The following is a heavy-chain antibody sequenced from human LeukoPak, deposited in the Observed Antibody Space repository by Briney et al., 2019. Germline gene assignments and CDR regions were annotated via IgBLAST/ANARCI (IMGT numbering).Heavy chain of an antibody. CDR2: IQYDGSNK. CDR1: GFTFNNYG. J-gene: IGHJ4*02. CDR3: AKDAAVAGFLDY. Sequence: PGGSLRLSCVASGFTFNNYGIHWVRQAPGKGLEWVAFIQYDGSNKYYVDSVKGRFTISRDNSKNTLYLQMNSLRAEDTAVYYCAKDAAVAGFLDYWGQGTLVTVSS. D-gene: IGHD6-19*01. V-gene: IGHV3-30*02.